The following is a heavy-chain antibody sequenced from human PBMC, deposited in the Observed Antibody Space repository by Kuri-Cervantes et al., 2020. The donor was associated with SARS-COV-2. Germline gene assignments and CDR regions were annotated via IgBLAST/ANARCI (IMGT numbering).Heavy chain of an antibody. CDR3: AKLASHSGSYYYYGMDV. J-gene: IGHJ6*02. Sequence: GESLKISCAASGFTFSSYGMHWVRQAPGKGLEWVAVISYDGSNKYYADSVKGRFTISRDNSKNTLYLQMNSLRAEDTAVYYCAKLASHSGSYYYYGMDVWGQGTTVTVSS. D-gene: IGHD2-21*01. CDR2: ISYDGSNK. CDR1: GFTFSSYG. V-gene: IGHV3-30*18.